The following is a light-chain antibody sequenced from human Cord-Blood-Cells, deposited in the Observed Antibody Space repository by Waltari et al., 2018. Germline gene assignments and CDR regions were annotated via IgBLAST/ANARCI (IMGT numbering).Light chain of an antibody. V-gene: IGLV2-14*03. J-gene: IGLJ3*02. CDR2: DVS. CDR1: SSYVGGYHH. Sequence: QSALTQPASVSGSPGQSITISCTGTSSYVGGYHHVPWYPHHPGKSPKLMIYDVSTRPSGVSNRFSGSKSGNTASLTISGLQAEDEADYYCSSYTSSSTWVFGGGTKLTVL. CDR3: SSYTSSSTWV.